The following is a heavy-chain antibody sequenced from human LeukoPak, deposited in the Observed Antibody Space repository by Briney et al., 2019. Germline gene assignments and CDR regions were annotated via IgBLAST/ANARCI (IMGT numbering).Heavy chain of an antibody. Sequence: PGRSLRLSCTASGFTFSSYWMHWVRQAPGKGLVWVSRINSDGSSTNYADSVKGRFTISRDNAKNTVYLQMNSLRAEDTAVYYCARGGYSVYDLGDYWGQGTLVTVSS. J-gene: IGHJ4*02. CDR1: GFTFSSYW. CDR2: INSDGSST. V-gene: IGHV3-74*01. D-gene: IGHD5/OR15-5a*01. CDR3: ARGGYSVYDLGDY.